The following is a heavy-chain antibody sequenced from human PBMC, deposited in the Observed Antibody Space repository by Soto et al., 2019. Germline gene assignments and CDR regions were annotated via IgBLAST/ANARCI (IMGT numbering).Heavy chain of an antibody. V-gene: IGHV3-21*01. J-gene: IGHJ4*02. Sequence: GALRLSCAASVFTCSSYSMNWVREGPGKGLEWVSSISSSSYIYYADSVKGRFTISRDNAKNSLYLQMNSLRAEDTAVYYCARDYGPYYYDSSGYYYIWGQGTLVTVSS. D-gene: IGHD3-22*01. CDR1: VFTCSSYS. CDR3: ARDYGPYYYDSSGYYYI. CDR2: ISSSSYI.